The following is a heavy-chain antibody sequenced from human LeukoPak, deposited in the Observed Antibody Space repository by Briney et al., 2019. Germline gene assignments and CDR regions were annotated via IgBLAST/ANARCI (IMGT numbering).Heavy chain of an antibody. Sequence: GGSLRLSCAASGFTFSGSAMHWVRQASGKGLEWVGRIRSKANSYATAYAASVKGRFTISRDDSKNTAYLQMNSLKTEDTAVYYCTGGYSYGSYYYYYMDVWGKGTTVTVSS. CDR1: GFTFSGSA. J-gene: IGHJ6*03. CDR3: TGGYSYGSYYYYYMDV. D-gene: IGHD5-18*01. V-gene: IGHV3-73*01. CDR2: IRSKANSYAT.